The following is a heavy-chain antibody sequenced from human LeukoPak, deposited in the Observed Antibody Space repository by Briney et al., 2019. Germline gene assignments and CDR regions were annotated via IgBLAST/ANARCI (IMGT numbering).Heavy chain of an antibody. Sequence: ASVKVSCKASGYTFTSYDINWVRQATGQGLEWMGWMNPNSGNTGYAQKFQGRVTMTRNTSISTAYMELSSLRSEDTAVYYCARPREAMDENWFDPWGQGTLVTVSS. CDR3: ARPREAMDENWFDP. D-gene: IGHD5-18*01. J-gene: IGHJ5*02. CDR2: MNPNSGNT. V-gene: IGHV1-8*01. CDR1: GYTFTSYD.